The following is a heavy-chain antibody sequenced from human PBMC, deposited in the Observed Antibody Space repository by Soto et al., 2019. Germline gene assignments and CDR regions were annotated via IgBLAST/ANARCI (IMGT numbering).Heavy chain of an antibody. Sequence: QVQLVQSGAEVRKPGSSVKVSCKASGGTFSRHAISWVRQAPGQGLEWMGGIIPIFGTANHAQKFQGRVTIIADESTSTVYMELSSLRSEDTAMYYCARGWGYDSNDYYYALDVWGQGTTVTVSS. V-gene: IGHV1-69*01. CDR1: GGTFSRHA. D-gene: IGHD3-22*01. J-gene: IGHJ6*02. CDR2: IIPIFGTA. CDR3: ARGWGYDSNDYYYALDV.